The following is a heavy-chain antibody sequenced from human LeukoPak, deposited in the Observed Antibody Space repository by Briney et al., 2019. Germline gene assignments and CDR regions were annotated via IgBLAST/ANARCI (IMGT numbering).Heavy chain of an antibody. CDR1: GFTFSSYE. CDR3: ARADGDYNGAFDI. Sequence: GGSLRLSCAASGFTFSSYEMNWVRQAPGKGLEWVSYISSRGSTIYYADSVKGRFTISRDNAKNSLYLQMNSLRAEDTAVYYCARADGDYNGAFDIWGQGTMVTVSS. V-gene: IGHV3-48*03. CDR2: ISSRGSTI. J-gene: IGHJ3*02. D-gene: IGHD4-17*01.